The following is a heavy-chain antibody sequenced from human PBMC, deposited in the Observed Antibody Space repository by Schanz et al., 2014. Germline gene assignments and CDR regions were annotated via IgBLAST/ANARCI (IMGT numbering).Heavy chain of an antibody. CDR1: GYTFTSYG. V-gene: IGHV1-18*01. J-gene: IGHJ6*03. Sequence: QVQLVQSWAEVKGPGASVKVSCKASGYTFTSYGISWVRQAPGQGLEWMGWISAQTGDTRYAQKMQGRVTMTRDVSSTTAFLELRSLRYDDTAVYYCARLGTGMAVAGSVIDSYYYYMDVWGEGTTVTVSS. CDR3: ARLGTGMAVAGSVIDSYYYYMDV. D-gene: IGHD6-19*01. CDR2: ISAQTGDT.